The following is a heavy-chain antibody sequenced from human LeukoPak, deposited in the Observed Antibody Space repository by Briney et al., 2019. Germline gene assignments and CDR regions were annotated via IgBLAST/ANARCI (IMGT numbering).Heavy chain of an antibody. CDR3: AKVVGSAWYDY. CDR1: GYTFTSYG. CDR2: ISVYNGNT. Sequence: ASVKVSCKPSGYTFTSYGISWVRQAPGQGLEWMGWISVYNGNTNYAQKVKGRVTMTTDTSTSTAYMELRSLRSDDTAVYYCAKVVGSAWYDYWGQGTLVTVSS. J-gene: IGHJ4*02. D-gene: IGHD2-15*01. V-gene: IGHV1-18*01.